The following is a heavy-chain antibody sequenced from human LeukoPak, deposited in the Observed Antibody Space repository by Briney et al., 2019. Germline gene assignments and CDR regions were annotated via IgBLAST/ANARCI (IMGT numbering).Heavy chain of an antibody. CDR2: IKQDGSEK. CDR3: ARTSSSWYYYGMDV. J-gene: IGHJ6*02. V-gene: IGHV3-7*01. Sequence: GGSLRLSCAASGFTFSSYWMSWVRQAPGKGLEWVANIKQDGSEKYYVDSVKGRFTISRDNAKNTLYLQMNSLRAEDTAVYYCARTSSSWYYYGMDVWGQGTTVTVSS. CDR1: GFTFSSYW. D-gene: IGHD6-13*01.